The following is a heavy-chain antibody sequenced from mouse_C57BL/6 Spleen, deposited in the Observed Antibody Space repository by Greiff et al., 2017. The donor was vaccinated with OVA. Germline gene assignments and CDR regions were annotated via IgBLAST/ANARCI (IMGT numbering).Heavy chain of an antibody. V-gene: IGHV1-18*01. D-gene: IGHD1-1*01. CDR2: INPNNGGT. CDR1: GYTFTDYN. J-gene: IGHJ3*01. CDR3: ARSLLLRYPWFAY. Sequence: VQLQQSGPELVKPGASVKIPCKASGYTFTDYNMDWVKQSHGKSLEWIGDINPNNGGTIYNQKFKGKATLTVDKSSSTAYMELRSLTSEDTAVYYCARSLLLRYPWFAYWGQGTLVTVSA.